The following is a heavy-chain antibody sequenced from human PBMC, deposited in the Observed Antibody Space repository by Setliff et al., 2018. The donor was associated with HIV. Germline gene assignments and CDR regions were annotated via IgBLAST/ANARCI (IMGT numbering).Heavy chain of an antibody. CDR1: GFTFSRYG. D-gene: IGHD3-3*01. V-gene: IGHV3-30*02. J-gene: IGHJ4*02. CDR3: AKEISLRFLEWFPQPVDY. Sequence: PGGSLRLSCAASGFTFSRYGMHWVRQAPGKGLEWVAVIGDDGSNKYYGDSVKGRFTISRDNSKNTLYLQMTSLRAEDTAVYYCAKEISLRFLEWFPQPVDYWGQGTLVTVS. CDR2: IGDDGSNK.